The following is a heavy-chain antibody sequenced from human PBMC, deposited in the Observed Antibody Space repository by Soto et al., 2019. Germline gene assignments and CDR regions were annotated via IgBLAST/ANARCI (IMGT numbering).Heavy chain of an antibody. CDR2: IFSADNT. V-gene: IGHV3-53*01. J-gene: IGHJ4*02. CDR1: GFTVSSNY. D-gene: IGHD3-3*01. CDR3: AITGAGYYIV. Sequence: PGGSLRLSCAASGFTVSSNYLSWVRQAPGKGLEWVSVIFSADNTHYADSVKGRFTISRDNSKNTVLLQMNSLRAEDTAVYHCAITGAGYYIVWGQGTPVTVSS.